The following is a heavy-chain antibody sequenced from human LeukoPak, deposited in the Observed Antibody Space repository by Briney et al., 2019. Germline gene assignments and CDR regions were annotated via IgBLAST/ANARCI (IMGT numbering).Heavy chain of an antibody. CDR3: ARELAVAGRDFDY. CDR2: IYYSGST. Sequence: SETLSLTCTVSGCSISSSSYYWGWIRQPPGKGLEWIGSIYYSGSTYYNPSLKSRVTISVDTSKNQFSLKLSSVTAADTAVYYCARELAVAGRDFDYWGQGTLVTVSS. J-gene: IGHJ4*02. CDR1: GCSISSSSYY. D-gene: IGHD6-19*01. V-gene: IGHV4-39*01.